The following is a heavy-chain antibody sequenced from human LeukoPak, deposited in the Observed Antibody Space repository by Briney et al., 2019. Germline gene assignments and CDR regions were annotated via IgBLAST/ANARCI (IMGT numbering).Heavy chain of an antibody. CDR3: ARDMSYDSSGANFDF. V-gene: IGHV3-9*01. Sequence: GGSLRLSCETSGFDFGDHAMHWVRQAPGKGLEWISRINCDSSSRTYADSVRGRFTISRDNAKNSLSLQMNSLRVEDTAFYYCARDMSYDSSGANFDFWGQGTLVTVSS. CDR2: INCDSSSR. D-gene: IGHD3-22*01. CDR1: GFDFGDHA. J-gene: IGHJ4*02.